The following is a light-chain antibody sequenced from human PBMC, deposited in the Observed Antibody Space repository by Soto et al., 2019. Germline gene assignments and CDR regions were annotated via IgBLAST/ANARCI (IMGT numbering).Light chain of an antibody. V-gene: IGKV3-20*01. CDR2: GAS. J-gene: IGKJ2*01. Sequence: EVVLTQSPGTLSLSPGERATLSCRASQSLDSTYLAWYQQKPGQPPRPVICGASRRATGIPDRFSGSGSGTDFTRTIDRLEPEDFAVYYCQRSGTSPPYIFGAGTRLDIK. CDR3: QRSGTSPPYI. CDR1: QSLDSTY.